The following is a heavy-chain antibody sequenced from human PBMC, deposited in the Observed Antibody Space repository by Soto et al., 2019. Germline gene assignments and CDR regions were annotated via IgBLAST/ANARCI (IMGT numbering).Heavy chain of an antibody. CDR2: INWNSGNI. Sequence: EVQLVESGGGLVRPGRSLRLSCTASGFTFDDYAMHWVRQAPGRGLERVSGINWNSGNIAYADSVKGRFTIARDDDNNSLYLQMNSLRPEDTALYYCVKDSYADFHRVLSTAEYFFDYWGHGTLVTVSS. J-gene: IGHJ4*01. D-gene: IGHD2-2*01. V-gene: IGHV3-9*01. CDR1: GFTFDDYA. CDR3: VKDSYADFHRVLSTAEYFFDY.